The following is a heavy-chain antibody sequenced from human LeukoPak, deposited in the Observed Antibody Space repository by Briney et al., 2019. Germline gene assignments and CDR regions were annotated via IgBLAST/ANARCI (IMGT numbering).Heavy chain of an antibody. CDR1: GYTFTSYW. CDR3: ARLRDNWEDY. CDR2: IYPGDSDT. Sequence: GESLKISCKGSGYTFTSYWIVWVRQMPGKGLEWMGIIYPGDSDTRYNPSFQGEVSISADKSISSAYLQWNSLKASDTAMYYCARLRDNWEDYWGQGTLVTVSS. J-gene: IGHJ4*02. V-gene: IGHV5-51*01. D-gene: IGHD1-20*01.